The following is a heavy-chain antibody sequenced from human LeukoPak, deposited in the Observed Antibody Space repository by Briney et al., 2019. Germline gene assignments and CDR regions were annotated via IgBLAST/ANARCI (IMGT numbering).Heavy chain of an antibody. J-gene: IGHJ1*01. CDR3: ARAPQGQQLFQH. CDR1: GYTFTSYY. D-gene: IGHD6-13*01. V-gene: IGHV1-46*01. Sequence: ASVKVSCKASGYTFTSYYMHWVRQAPGQGLEWMGIVNPSGGSTSCAQKFQGRVTMTRDMSTSTVYMELSSLRSEDTAVYYCARAPQGQQLFQHWGQGTLVTVSS. CDR2: VNPSGGST.